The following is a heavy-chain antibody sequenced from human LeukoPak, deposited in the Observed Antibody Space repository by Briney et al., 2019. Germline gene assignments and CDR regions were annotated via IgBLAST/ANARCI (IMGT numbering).Heavy chain of an antibody. CDR1: GYTFTRPG. D-gene: IGHD6-19*01. V-gene: IGHV1-18*01. CDR2: ISAYNGNT. CDR3: ARAPGIAVAYFDY. J-gene: IGHJ4*02. Sequence: GASAKVSCAASGYTFTRPGISWVRQAPGQGLEWMGRISAYNGNTNYAQKLQSRVTMTRDTSISTAYMELSRLRSDDTAVYYCARAPGIAVAYFDYWGQGTLVTVSS.